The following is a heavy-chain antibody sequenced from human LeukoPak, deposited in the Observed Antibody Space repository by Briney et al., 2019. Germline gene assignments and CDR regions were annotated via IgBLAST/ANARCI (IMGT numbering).Heavy chain of an antibody. J-gene: IGHJ4*02. CDR1: GFTFSSYG. CDR2: IWYDGSNK. Sequence: GGSLRLSCAASGFTFSSYGMHWVRQAPGKGLEWVAVIWYDGSNKYYADFVKGRFTISRDNSKNTLYLQMNSLRAEDTAVYYCAKDLGRLGELSLDYWGQGTLVTVSS. CDR3: AKDLGRLGELSLDY. D-gene: IGHD3-16*02. V-gene: IGHV3-33*06.